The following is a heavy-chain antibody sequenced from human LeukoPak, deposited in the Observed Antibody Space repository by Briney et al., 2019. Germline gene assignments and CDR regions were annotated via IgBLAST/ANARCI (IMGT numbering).Heavy chain of an antibody. V-gene: IGHV1-2*02. CDR3: TRVSRIDYGGNPEGDV. CDR1: GYIFSSYG. J-gene: IGHJ6*04. D-gene: IGHD4-23*01. CDR2: INPNSGGT. Sequence: ASVKVSCKSSGYIFSSYGISWVRQAPGQGLEWMGRINPNSGGTDYAQKFQGRVTMTRDTSISTVYMELSRLRSDDTAVYYCTRVSRIDYGGNPEGDVWGKGTTVIVSS.